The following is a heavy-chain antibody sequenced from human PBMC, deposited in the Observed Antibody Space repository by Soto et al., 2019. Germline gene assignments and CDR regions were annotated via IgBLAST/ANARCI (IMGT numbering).Heavy chain of an antibody. D-gene: IGHD2-15*01. CDR1: GFSFSTFS. V-gene: IGHV3-21*01. Sequence: EVQLVESGGGLVKPGGSLRLSCAASGFSFSTFSMNWVRQAPGKRLEWVSSISISSTYINYADSVKGRFTISRDEDKNSRYLQMSSRMAEDTAVYYCARVISCSSGSWDSDSCYYGMDVWGQGTRV. CDR2: ISISSTYI. CDR3: ARVISCSSGSWDSDSCYYGMDV. J-gene: IGHJ6*02.